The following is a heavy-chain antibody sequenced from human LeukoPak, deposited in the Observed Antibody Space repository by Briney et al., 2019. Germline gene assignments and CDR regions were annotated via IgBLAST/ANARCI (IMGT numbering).Heavy chain of an antibody. CDR1: GYTFTNYG. J-gene: IGHJ5*02. D-gene: IGHD6-19*01. CDR2: ISANNDNT. Sequence: ASVKVSCKASGYTFTNYGISWVGQDPGQGREWMGWISANNDNTNYGQKLQGRVTMTTDTTTTTAYMELRSLRSEDTAVYYCARDRGYSSGWSWFDPWGQGTLVTVSS. V-gene: IGHV1-18*01. CDR3: ARDRGYSSGWSWFDP.